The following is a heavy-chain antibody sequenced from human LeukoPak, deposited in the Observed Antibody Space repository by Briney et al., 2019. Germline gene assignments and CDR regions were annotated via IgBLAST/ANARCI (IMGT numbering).Heavy chain of an antibody. J-gene: IGHJ3*02. CDR1: GFTFSSYS. CDR2: IKEDGSEK. CDR3: ARVANYYDSSGYEADAFDI. D-gene: IGHD3-22*01. V-gene: IGHV3-7*01. Sequence: GGSLRLTCAASGFTFSSYSMNWVRQAPGKGLEWVANIKEDGSEKYYVDSVKGRFTISRDNAKNSLYLQMNSLRAEDTAVYYCARVANYYDSSGYEADAFDIWGQGTMVTVSS.